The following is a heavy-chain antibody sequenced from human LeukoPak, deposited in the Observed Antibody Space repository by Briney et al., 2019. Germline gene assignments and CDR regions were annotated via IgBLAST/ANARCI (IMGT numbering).Heavy chain of an antibody. V-gene: IGHV4-34*01. CDR3: ASTLRAVAGFNFDY. CDR1: GGSFSGYY. Sequence: SETLSLTCAVYGGSFSGYYWSWIRQPPGKGLEWIGEINHSGNTNYNPSLKRRVTISIDTSKNQFSLKLSSVTAADTAVYYCASTLRAVAGFNFDYWGQGTLVIVSS. CDR2: INHSGNT. J-gene: IGHJ4*02. D-gene: IGHD6-19*01.